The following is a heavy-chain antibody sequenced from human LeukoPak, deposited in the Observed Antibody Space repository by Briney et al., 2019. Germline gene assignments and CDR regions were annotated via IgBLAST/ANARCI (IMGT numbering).Heavy chain of an antibody. V-gene: IGHV4-39*01. Sequence: SETLSLTCTVSGGSISSSSYYWGWIRQPPGKGLEWIGSIYYSGSTYYNPSLKSRVTISVDTSKNQFSLKLSSVTAADTAVYYCARAEVVVVPAAMYYYYYMDVWGKGTTVTVSS. CDR1: GGSISSSSYY. D-gene: IGHD2-2*01. J-gene: IGHJ6*03. CDR3: ARAEVVVVPAAMYYYYYMDV. CDR2: IYYSGST.